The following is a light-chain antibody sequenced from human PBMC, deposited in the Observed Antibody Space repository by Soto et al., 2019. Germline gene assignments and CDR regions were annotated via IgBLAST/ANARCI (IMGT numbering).Light chain of an antibody. J-gene: IGKJ4*01. V-gene: IGKV1-39*01. CDR3: QQSFSTPPT. CDR1: QSIVTY. CDR2: GAS. Sequence: DIQMTQSPSSLSASVGDRVTITCRTSQSIVTYLNWYQQKPGKAPKLLIYGASHLQSGVTSRFTGGGSGIEFTLTISGLQREDFASYFCQQSFSTPPTFGGGTKVEI.